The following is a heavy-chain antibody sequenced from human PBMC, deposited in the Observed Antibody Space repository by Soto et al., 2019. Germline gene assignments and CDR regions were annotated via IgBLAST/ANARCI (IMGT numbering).Heavy chain of an antibody. CDR1: GFTFSSYE. CDR3: ARVRITMVRGLINDY. CDR2: ISSTGRTR. V-gene: IGHV3-48*03. J-gene: IGHJ4*02. D-gene: IGHD3-10*01. Sequence: EVQVVESGGGLVQPGGSLRLSCAASGFTFSSYEMNWVRQAPGKGLDWVSYISSTGRTRYYTDSVKGRFTISRDNAKNSLYLQMNSLRAEDTAVYYCARVRITMVRGLINDYWGQGTLVTVSS.